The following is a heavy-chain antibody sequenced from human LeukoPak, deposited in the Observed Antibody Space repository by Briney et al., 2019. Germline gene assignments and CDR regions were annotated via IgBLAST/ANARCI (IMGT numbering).Heavy chain of an antibody. CDR3: ARDSSIAAAGTKYYYYMDV. D-gene: IGHD6-13*01. CDR2: IIPFFGTA. V-gene: IGHV1-69*05. J-gene: IGHJ6*03. Sequence: ASVKVSCKASGGTFSSYAFSWVRQAPGQGLEWMGGIIPFFGTANYAQKFQGRVTITTDESTSTAYMELSSLRSEDTAVYYCARDSSIAAAGTKYYYYMDVWGKGTTVTVSS. CDR1: GGTFSSYA.